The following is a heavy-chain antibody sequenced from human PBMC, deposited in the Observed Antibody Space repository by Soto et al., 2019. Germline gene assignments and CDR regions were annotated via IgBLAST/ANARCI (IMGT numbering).Heavy chain of an antibody. V-gene: IGHV3-72*01. D-gene: IGHD1-7*01. J-gene: IGHJ4*02. CDR1: GLTFSDHY. Sequence: EVQLVESGGVLVQPGGSLRLSCGASGLTFSDHYMDWVRQAPGKGLEWVGRSRNKAKSYTTDDAASVKGRFTISRDDSRSPLYLQRNGRKTEDTAGYSCVRAASSETTHFDYWGREPWSPSPQ. CDR3: VRAASSETTHFDY. CDR2: SRNKAKSYTT.